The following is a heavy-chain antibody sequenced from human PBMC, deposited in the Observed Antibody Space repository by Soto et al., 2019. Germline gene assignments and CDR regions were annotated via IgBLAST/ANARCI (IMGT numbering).Heavy chain of an antibody. D-gene: IGHD6-6*01. J-gene: IGHJ4*02. Sequence: GGSLRLSCAASGFTVSSNYMSWVRQAPGKGLKWVSVIYSGGSTYYADSVKGRFTISRDNSKNTLYLQMNSLRAEDTAVYYCARGYSSSYYFDYWGQGTLVTVSS. CDR2: IYSGGST. V-gene: IGHV3-66*01. CDR3: ARGYSSSYYFDY. CDR1: GFTVSSNY.